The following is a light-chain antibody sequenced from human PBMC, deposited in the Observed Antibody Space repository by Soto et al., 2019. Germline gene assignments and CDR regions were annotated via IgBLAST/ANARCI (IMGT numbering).Light chain of an antibody. CDR1: QSISSW. J-gene: IGKJ2*01. Sequence: DIQMTQCPSTLSASVGDRVTITCRASQSISSWLAWYQQKPGKAPKVLIYDASSLESGVPSRFSGSGSGTEVTLTISSLQPDDFATYYCQQYNSYSSFTFGQGTKVDLK. V-gene: IGKV1-5*01. CDR3: QQYNSYSSFT. CDR2: DAS.